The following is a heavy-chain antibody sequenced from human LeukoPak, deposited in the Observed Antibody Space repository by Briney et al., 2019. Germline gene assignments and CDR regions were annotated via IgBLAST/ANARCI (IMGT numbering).Heavy chain of an antibody. CDR1: GFTFSSYE. D-gene: IGHD6-13*01. J-gene: IGHJ4*02. CDR2: ISSSGRTF. Sequence: GGSLRLSCAASGFTFSSYEMNWVRQAPGKGLEWVSYISSSGRTFYYADSVKGRFTISRDNGKNSLYLQMNSLRVEDTTVYYCARDSRGSSWFFDYWGQGALVTVSS. V-gene: IGHV3-48*03. CDR3: ARDSRGSSWFFDY.